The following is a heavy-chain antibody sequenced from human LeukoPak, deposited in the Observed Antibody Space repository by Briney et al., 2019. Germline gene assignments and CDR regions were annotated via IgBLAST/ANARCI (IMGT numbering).Heavy chain of an antibody. CDR3: ARGFGDLDYYYGMDV. V-gene: IGHV1-18*01. Sequence: ASVKVSCKASGYMFRNYGIVWVRQAPGQGPEWMGWISVYNDDTYYAQTFQGRVTMTTDTLTTTAYMELTSLRPDDTAVYYCARGFGDLDYYYGMDVWGTGTTVTVFS. CDR1: GYMFRNYG. D-gene: IGHD3-10*01. CDR2: ISVYNDDT. J-gene: IGHJ6*04.